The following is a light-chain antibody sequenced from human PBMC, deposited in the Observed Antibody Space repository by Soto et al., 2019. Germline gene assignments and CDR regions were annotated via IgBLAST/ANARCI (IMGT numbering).Light chain of an antibody. CDR3: QQLNSYR. CDR2: AAS. CDR1: QGISSY. J-gene: IGKJ1*01. V-gene: IGKV1-9*01. Sequence: DIQLTQSPSFLSASVGDRVTITCRASQGISSYLAWYQQKPGKAPKLLIYAASTLQSGVPSRFSGSGSGTEFTLTISSLQPEDFATYYCQQLNSYRFGQVTKVEIK.